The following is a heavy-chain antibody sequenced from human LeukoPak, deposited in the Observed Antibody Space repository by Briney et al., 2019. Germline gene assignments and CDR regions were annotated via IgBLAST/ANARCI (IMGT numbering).Heavy chain of an antibody. D-gene: IGHD6-19*01. CDR3: ARDKGPPRRVAGHFDY. CDR1: GYTFTSYA. CDR2: INAGNGNT. Sequence: ASVKVPCKASGYTFTSYAMHWVRQAPGQRLEWMGWINAGNGNTKYSQKFQGRVTITRDTSASTAYMELSSLRSEDTAVYYCARDKGPPRRVAGHFDYWGQGTLVTVSS. J-gene: IGHJ4*02. V-gene: IGHV1-3*01.